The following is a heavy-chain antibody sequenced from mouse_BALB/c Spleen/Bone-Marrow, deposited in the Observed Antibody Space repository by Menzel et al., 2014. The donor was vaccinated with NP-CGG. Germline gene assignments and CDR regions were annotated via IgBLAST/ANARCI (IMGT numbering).Heavy chain of an antibody. D-gene: IGHD1-1*01. CDR3: TRDMGLLRFDY. CDR2: IRNKPYGCTT. V-gene: IGHV7-3*02. Sequence: DVMLVESGGGLVQPGDSLRLSCATSGFTFTDYYMSWVRQPPGKALEWLGFIRNKPYGCTTEYSASVKGRFTISRDNSQSILYLQMNTLRVEDSATYYCTRDMGLLRFDYWGQGTTLTVSS. J-gene: IGHJ2*01. CDR1: GFTFTDYY.